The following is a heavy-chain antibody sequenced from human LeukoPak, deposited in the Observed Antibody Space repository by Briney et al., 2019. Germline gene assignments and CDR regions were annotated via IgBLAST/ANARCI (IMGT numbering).Heavy chain of an antibody. CDR3: ATGPRDFWSGYVNWFDP. J-gene: IGHJ5*02. D-gene: IGHD3-3*01. V-gene: IGHV4-4*07. CDR2: ISGSGTI. Sequence: SETLSLTCIVSGGSINSYWSWIRQPAGKGLEWIGRISGSGTITYNPALQSRLTISIDTSKNQFSLKLSSVTAADTAVYYCATGPRDFWSGYVNWFDPWGQGTLVTVSS. CDR1: GGSINSY.